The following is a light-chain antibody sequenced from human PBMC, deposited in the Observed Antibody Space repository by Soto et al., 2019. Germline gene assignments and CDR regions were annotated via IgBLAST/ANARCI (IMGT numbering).Light chain of an antibody. J-gene: IGLJ1*01. CDR1: SNDVGGYNY. CDR2: DVF. V-gene: IGLV2-11*01. CDR3: CSYAGRYTYV. Sequence: QSVLTQPRSVSGSPGQSVTISCTGTSNDVGGYNYVSWYRQHPGKAPKLMIYDVFKRPAGVPDRFSGSKSGNTASLTISGLQTEDEADYYCCSYAGRYTYVFGTGTKLTVL.